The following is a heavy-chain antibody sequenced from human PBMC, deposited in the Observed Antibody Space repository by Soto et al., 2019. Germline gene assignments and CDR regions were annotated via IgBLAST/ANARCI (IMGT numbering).Heavy chain of an antibody. CDR3: ARTIFGVVTHSSYMDV. J-gene: IGHJ6*03. CDR1: EFPLGGNW. Sequence: EVQLVESGEGWANLGGPRGPPGQPSEFPLGGNWLTWVPQAPEKGLGWGAKIRQDGNDLYFVDSVKGRFTISRDNAKNSLYLHMSSLRAEDTGVYYCARTIFGVVTHSSYMDVWGKGTTVTVSS. CDR2: IRQDGNDL. D-gene: IGHD3-3*01. V-gene: IGHV3-7*01.